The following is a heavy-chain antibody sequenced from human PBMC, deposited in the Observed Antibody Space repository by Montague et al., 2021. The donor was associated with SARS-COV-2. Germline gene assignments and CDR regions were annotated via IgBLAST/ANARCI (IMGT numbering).Heavy chain of an antibody. J-gene: IGHJ4*02. CDR1: GGSISSYY. Sequence: SETLSLTCTVSGGSISSYYWSWIRQPPGKGLELIWYIYYSGSTNYNPSLKSRVTVSVDTSKNQFSLKLSSVTAADTAVYYCAGHHTVAGVRHWGQGTLVTVSS. CDR3: AGHHTVAGVRH. D-gene: IGHD6-19*01. V-gene: IGHV4-59*08. CDR2: IYYSGST.